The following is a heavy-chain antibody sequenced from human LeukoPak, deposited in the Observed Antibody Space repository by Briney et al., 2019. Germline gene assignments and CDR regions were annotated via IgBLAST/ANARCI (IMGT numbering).Heavy chain of an antibody. CDR1: GLAFSSYA. CDR3: VKGHLVWELGDYFDY. V-gene: IGHV3-64D*09. CDR2: ISSNGGST. Sequence: GGSLRLSCSASGLAFSSYAMHWLRQAPGQGLEYVSAISSNGGSTYYADSVKGRFTISRDNSKNTLYLQMSSLRAEDTAVYYCVKGHLVWELGDYFDYWGQGTLVTVSS. J-gene: IGHJ4*02. D-gene: IGHD1-26*01.